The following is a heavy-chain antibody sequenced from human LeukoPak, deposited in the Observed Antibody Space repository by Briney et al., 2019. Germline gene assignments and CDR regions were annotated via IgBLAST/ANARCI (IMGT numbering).Heavy chain of an antibody. CDR2: INPNSGGT. CDR1: GYTFTGYY. Sequence: VASVKVSCKASGYTFTGYYMHWVRQAPGQGLEWMGWINPNSGGTNYAEKFQGWVTMTRDTSISTAYMELSRLSSDDTAVYYCARQPDIVVVVAAPTTTCDAFDIWGQGTMVTVSS. CDR3: ARQPDIVVVVAAPTTTCDAFDI. J-gene: IGHJ3*02. V-gene: IGHV1-2*04. D-gene: IGHD2-15*01.